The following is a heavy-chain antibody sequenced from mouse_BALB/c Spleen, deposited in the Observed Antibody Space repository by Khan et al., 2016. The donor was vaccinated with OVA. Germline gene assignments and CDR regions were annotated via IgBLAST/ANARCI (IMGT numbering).Heavy chain of an antibody. Sequence: QVQLQQSGPELVKPGASVKMSCKASGYTFTYYVITWVKQRTGQGLEWIGEIYPGSDNAYYNERFKGKATLTADKSSNTTHMQLSSLTSEDSAVYFCARGDDYYVYVDYWGQGTTLTVSA. CDR2: IYPGSDNA. V-gene: IGHV1-81*01. CDR1: GYTFTYYV. J-gene: IGHJ2*01. CDR3: ARGDDYYVYVDY. D-gene: IGHD2-3*01.